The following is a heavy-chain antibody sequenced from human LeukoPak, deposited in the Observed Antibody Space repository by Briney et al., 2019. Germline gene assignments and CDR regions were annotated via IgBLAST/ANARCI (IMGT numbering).Heavy chain of an antibody. V-gene: IGHV1-2*02. CDR2: VNPNSGDT. J-gene: IGHJ4*02. CDR1: GYTFTGYY. D-gene: IGHD3-22*01. Sequence: ASVKVSCKASGYTFTGYYLHWVRQAPGQGLEWMGCVNPNSGDTNYAQKFQGSVTMTRDTSISTVYMELSRLRSDDTAVYYCARDRYYYDSSGYYFDYWGQGTLVTVSS. CDR3: ARDRYYYDSSGYYFDY.